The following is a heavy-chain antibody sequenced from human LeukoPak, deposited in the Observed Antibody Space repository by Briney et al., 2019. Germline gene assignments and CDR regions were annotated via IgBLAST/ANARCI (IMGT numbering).Heavy chain of an antibody. V-gene: IGHV3-23*01. D-gene: IGHD2/OR15-2a*01. Sequence: GGSLRLSCEASGFTFSTFAMIWVRQPPGKGLEWVSSIFPSGGEINYADSVRGRFTISRDNSKSTLSLQMNSLRAEDTAIYYCATYRQVLLSFESWGQGTLVTVSS. CDR1: GFTFSTFA. J-gene: IGHJ4*02. CDR3: ATYRQVLLSFES. CDR2: IFPSGGEI.